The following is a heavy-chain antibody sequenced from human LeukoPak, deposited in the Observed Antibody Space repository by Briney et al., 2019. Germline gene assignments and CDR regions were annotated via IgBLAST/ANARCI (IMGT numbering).Heavy chain of an antibody. CDR3: EREYGSGYLDY. CDR1: GFTFSSYS. J-gene: IGHJ4*02. CDR2: ISSSSSYI. Sequence: NSGGSLRLSCAASGFTFSSYSMNWVRHAPGKGLEWVSSISSSSSYIYYADSVKGRLTISRDNAKNSLYLQMNSLRAEDTAVYYCEREYGSGYLDYWGEGTLVTVSS. D-gene: IGHD3-22*01. V-gene: IGHV3-21*01.